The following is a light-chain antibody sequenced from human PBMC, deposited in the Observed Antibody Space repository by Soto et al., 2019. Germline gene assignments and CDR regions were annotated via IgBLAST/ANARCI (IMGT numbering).Light chain of an antibody. CDR3: QQRSNWPLT. CDR2: DTS. V-gene: IGKV3-11*02. CDR1: ESVVRY. Sequence: EIVLTQSPVTLSLSPGDTATLSCRASESVVRYLAWYQQKPGQAPRLLMYDTSKRATGIPARFRGSGYGRDFTLTISSLEPEDFAVYYCQQRSNWPLTFGGGTKVEIK. J-gene: IGKJ4*01.